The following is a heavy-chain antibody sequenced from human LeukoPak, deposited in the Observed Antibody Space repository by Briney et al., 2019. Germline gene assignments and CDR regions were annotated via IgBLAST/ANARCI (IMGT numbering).Heavy chain of an antibody. CDR2: SNTDGSST. Sequence: GGSLRLSCAASVFTFSSYWMHLVRQAPGKGLVWVSRSNTDGSSTSYADSVKGQFTISRDNAKNTLYLQMNSLRAEDTAVYYCARPPRTYYYDSSGYYWSNAFDIWGQGTMVTVSS. J-gene: IGHJ3*02. V-gene: IGHV3-74*01. D-gene: IGHD3-22*01. CDR3: ARPPRTYYYDSSGYYWSNAFDI. CDR1: VFTFSSYW.